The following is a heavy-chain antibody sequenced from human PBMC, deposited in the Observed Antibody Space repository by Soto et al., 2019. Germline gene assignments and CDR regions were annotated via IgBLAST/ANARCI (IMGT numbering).Heavy chain of an antibody. Sequence: PGESLRLSCAASGVTFCKAWMSWVRQAPGKGLEWVGRIKSKTDGGTTDYAAPVKGRFTISRDDSKNTLYLQMNSLKTVDTAVYYCTTVGSGSAEFDYWGQGTPVTVSS. CDR1: GVTFCKAW. CDR3: TTVGSGSAEFDY. J-gene: IGHJ4*02. D-gene: IGHD3-10*01. CDR2: IKSKTDGGTT. V-gene: IGHV3-15*01.